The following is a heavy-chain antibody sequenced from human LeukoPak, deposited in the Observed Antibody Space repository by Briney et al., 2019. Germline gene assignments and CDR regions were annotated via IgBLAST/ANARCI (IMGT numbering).Heavy chain of an antibody. CDR2: IHPSTGNP. J-gene: IGHJ6*03. D-gene: IGHD6-6*01. CDR1: GYTFTNYA. Sequence: ASVTVSCKASGYTFTNYAMNWVRQAPGQGLEWMGWIHPSTGNPTYAQGFTGRFVFSLDTSVSTTYLQISSLKAEDTAVYYCARGLYSSSPRDSRRYYYYMDVWGKGTTVTVSS. V-gene: IGHV7-4-1*02. CDR3: ARGLYSSSPRDSRRYYYYMDV.